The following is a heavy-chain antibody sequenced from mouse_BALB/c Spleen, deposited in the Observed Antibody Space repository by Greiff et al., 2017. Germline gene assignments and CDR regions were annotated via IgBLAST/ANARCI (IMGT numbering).Heavy chain of an antibody. CDR2: INPSTGYT. CDR1: GYTFTSYW. V-gene: IGHV1-7*01. J-gene: IGHJ4*01. D-gene: IGHD2-14*01. CDR3: ARRGFYYRYDYYAMDY. Sequence: VQLQQSGAELAKPGASVKMSCKASGYTFTSYWMHWVKQRPGQGLEWIVYINPSTGYTEYNQKFKDKATLTADKSSSTAYMQLSSLTSEDSAVYYCARRGFYYRYDYYAMDYWGQGTSVTVSS.